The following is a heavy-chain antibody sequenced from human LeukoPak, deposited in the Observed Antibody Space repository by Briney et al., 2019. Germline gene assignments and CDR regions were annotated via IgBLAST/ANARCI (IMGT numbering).Heavy chain of an antibody. CDR2: IIPIFGTA. V-gene: IGHV1-69*06. CDR1: GGTFSSYA. J-gene: IGHJ3*02. D-gene: IGHD1-26*01. Sequence: ASVKVSCKASGGTFSSYAISWVRQAPGQGLEWMGGIIPIFGTANYAQKFQGRVTITADKSTSIAYMELSSLRSDDTAVYYCATKSGSRTSRHAFDIWGQGTMVTVSS. CDR3: ATKSGSRTSRHAFDI.